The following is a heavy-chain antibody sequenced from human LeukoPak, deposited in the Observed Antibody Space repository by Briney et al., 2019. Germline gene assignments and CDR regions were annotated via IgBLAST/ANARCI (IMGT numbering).Heavy chain of an antibody. CDR3: ARADNEEYYFDY. J-gene: IGHJ4*02. D-gene: IGHD2-15*01. CDR1: GFTFSSYS. Sequence: PGGSLRLSCAASGFTFSSYSMNWVRQAPGKGLEWVSSISSSSSYIYYADSVKGRFTISRDNAKNSLYLQMNSLRAEDTAVYYCARADNEEYYFDYWGQGTLVTVSS. V-gene: IGHV3-21*01. CDR2: ISSSSSYI.